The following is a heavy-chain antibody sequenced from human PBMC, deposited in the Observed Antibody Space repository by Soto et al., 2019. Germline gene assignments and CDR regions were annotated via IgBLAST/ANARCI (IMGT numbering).Heavy chain of an antibody. CDR2: IYYSGST. V-gene: IGHV4-61*01. CDR1: GGSVSSGSYY. CDR3: ARYLGGYSSSPGTDYYYGMDV. D-gene: IGHD6-13*01. J-gene: IGHJ6*02. Sequence: SETLSLTCTVSGGSVSSGSYYWSWIRQPPGKGLEWIGYIYYSGSTNYNPSLKSRVTISVDTSKNQFSLKLSSVTAADTAVYYCARYLGGYSSSPGTDYYYGMDVWGQGTTVTVSS.